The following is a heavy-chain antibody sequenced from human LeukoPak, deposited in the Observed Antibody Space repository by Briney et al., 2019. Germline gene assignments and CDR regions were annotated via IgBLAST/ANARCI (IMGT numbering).Heavy chain of an antibody. V-gene: IGHV3-23*01. CDR3: AKDNTAGYCSSTSCYK. Sequence: GGSLRLSCAASGFTFSSYAMSWVRQAPGKGLEWVSAISGSGGSTYYADSVKGRFTISRDNSKNTLYLQMNSLRAEDTAVYYCAKDNTAGYCSSTSCYKWGQGTLVTVSS. CDR1: GFTFSSYA. D-gene: IGHD2-2*02. J-gene: IGHJ4*02. CDR2: ISGSGGST.